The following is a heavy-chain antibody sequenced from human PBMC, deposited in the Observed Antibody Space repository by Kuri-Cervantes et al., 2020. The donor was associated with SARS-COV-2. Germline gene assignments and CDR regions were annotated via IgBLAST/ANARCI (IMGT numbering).Heavy chain of an antibody. CDR1: GFTFSSYG. CDR2: ISYDGSNK. CDR3: ARDQQYYDFWSGLTNYYYYGMDV. Sequence: GGSLRLSCAASGFTFSSYGMHWVRQAPGKGLEWVAVISYDGSNKYYADSVKGRFTISRDNSKNTVYLQMNSLRAEDTAVYYCARDQQYYDFWSGLTNYYYYGMDVWGQGTTVTVSS. J-gene: IGHJ6*02. D-gene: IGHD3-3*01. V-gene: IGHV3-30*19.